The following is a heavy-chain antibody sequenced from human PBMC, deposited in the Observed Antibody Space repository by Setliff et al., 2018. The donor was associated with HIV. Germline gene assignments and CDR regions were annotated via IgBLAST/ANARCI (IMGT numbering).Heavy chain of an antibody. Sequence: SETLSLTCFVSGGSISSSDYYWGWIRQPPGKGLEWIGSIYYHGSAYKNPSLKSRLTISVDTSKSQFSLKLRSLTAADTAVYYCARGNYYESGTYYKDGDYYYYYYMDVWGKGTTVTVSS. V-gene: IGHV4-39*07. CDR1: GGSISSSDYY. CDR2: IYYHGSA. D-gene: IGHD3-10*01. CDR3: ARGNYYESGTYYKDGDYYYYYYMDV. J-gene: IGHJ6*03.